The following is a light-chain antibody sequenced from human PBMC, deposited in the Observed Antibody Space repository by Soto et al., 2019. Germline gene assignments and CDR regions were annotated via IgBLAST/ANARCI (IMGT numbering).Light chain of an antibody. CDR2: EVS. Sequence: ALTQPASVSGSAGQSITSACIVTIRDFGGYKYVSWYQQHPGKAPKLMIYEVSYRPSGVSNRFSGSKSGNTASLTISGLQAEDEADYYCSSYTSTNTLVFGTGTKVTVL. CDR3: SSYTSTNTLV. V-gene: IGLV2-14*01. J-gene: IGLJ1*01. CDR1: IRDFGGYKY.